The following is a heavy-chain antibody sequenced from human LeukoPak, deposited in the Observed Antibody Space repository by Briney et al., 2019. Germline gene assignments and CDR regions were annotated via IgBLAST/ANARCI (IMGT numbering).Heavy chain of an antibody. CDR3: ARGYSNSIDY. D-gene: IGHD4-4*01. Sequence: GGSLRLSCAASGFTFSSYAMHWVRQAPGKGLEWVAVISYDGSNKYYADSVKGRFTISRDNSENTLYLQMNSLRAEDTAVYYCARGYSNSIDYWGQGTLVTVSS. V-gene: IGHV3-30-3*01. CDR1: GFTFSSYA. J-gene: IGHJ4*02. CDR2: ISYDGSNK.